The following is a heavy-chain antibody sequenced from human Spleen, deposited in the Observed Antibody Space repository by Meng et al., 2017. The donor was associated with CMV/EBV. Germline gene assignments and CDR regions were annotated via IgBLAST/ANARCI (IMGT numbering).Heavy chain of an antibody. Sequence: GGSLRLSCAASGFTFSSYGMHWVRQAPGKGLEWVAFIRYDGSNKYYADSVKGRFTISRDNSKNTLYLQMNSLRAEDTAVYYCAKDSGSSDYYYYGMDVWGQGTTVTVSS. CDR1: GFTFSSYG. CDR2: IRYDGSNK. V-gene: IGHV3-30*02. D-gene: IGHD1-26*01. J-gene: IGHJ6*02. CDR3: AKDSGSSDYYYYGMDV.